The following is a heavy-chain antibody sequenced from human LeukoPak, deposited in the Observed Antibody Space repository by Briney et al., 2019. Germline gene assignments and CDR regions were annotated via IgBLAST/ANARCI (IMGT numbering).Heavy chain of an antibody. Sequence: GGSLRLSCATSGFSFTDYPMNWVRQAPGKGLEWISNIRTTAEGAKYAYYADSVKGRVTISRDDGKNTLYLHMNSLRDDDTSVYYSEAGQRYAFDYWGQGILVTVSS. J-gene: IGHJ4*02. CDR2: IRTTAEGAKYA. D-gene: IGHD3-9*01. CDR1: GFSFTDYP. V-gene: IGHV3-48*02. CDR3: EAGQRYAFDY.